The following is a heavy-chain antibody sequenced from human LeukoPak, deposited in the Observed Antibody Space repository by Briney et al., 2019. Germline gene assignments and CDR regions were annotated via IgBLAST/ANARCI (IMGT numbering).Heavy chain of an antibody. CDR1: GFSLSTSGMC. CDR3: ARIRYYYDSSGYFGWFDS. J-gene: IGHJ5*01. CDR2: IDWDDDK. D-gene: IGHD3-22*01. Sequence: ESGPTLVNPTQTLTLTCTFSGFSLSTSGMCVSWIRQPPGKALEWLARIDWDDDKYYSSSLKTRLTISKDTSKDQVVLTMTNMDPVDTATYYCARIRYYYDSSGYFGWFDSWGQGTLVTVPS. V-gene: IGHV2-70*11.